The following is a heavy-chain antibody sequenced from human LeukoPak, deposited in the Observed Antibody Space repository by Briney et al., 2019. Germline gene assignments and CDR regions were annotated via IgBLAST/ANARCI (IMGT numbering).Heavy chain of an antibody. CDR3: ARADHGDYGGGYVDV. Sequence: GGSLRLSCAASGFTFSTYWMSWVRQAPGKGLEWVANIKEDGSGKYYLDSVKGRFTISRDNAWNSLYLQMNSLRAEDTAVYYCARADHGDYGGGYVDVWGKGTTVTVSS. CDR2: IKEDGSGK. J-gene: IGHJ6*03. CDR1: GFTFSTYW. V-gene: IGHV3-7*01. D-gene: IGHD4-17*01.